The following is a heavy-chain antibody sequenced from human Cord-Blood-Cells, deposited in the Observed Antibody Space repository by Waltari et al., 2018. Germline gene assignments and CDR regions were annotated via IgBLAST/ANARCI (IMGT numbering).Heavy chain of an antibody. CDR3: ARFSDRTAALYYGMDV. Sequence: QVQLVQSGAEVKKPGSSVKVSCKASGGTFSSYPISWLRQAPGQGLEWMGGISPIFGTANYAQKFQGRVTITADESTSTAYMELSSLRSEDTAVYYCARFSDRTAALYYGMDVWGQGTTVTVSS. V-gene: IGHV1-69*01. CDR2: ISPIFGTA. CDR1: GGTFSSYP. D-gene: IGHD6-13*01. J-gene: IGHJ6*02.